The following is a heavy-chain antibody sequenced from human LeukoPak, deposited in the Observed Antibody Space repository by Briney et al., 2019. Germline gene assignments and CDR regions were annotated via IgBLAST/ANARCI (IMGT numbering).Heavy chain of an antibody. CDR2: IYPGDSDT. V-gene: IGHV5-51*01. CDR1: GYSFTSYW. D-gene: IGHD2-15*01. CDR3: ARLTSIKYCSGGSCFTGDYFDY. J-gene: IGHJ4*02. Sequence: GESLKISCKGSGYSFTSYWIGWVRQMPGKGLEWMGIIYPGDSDTRYSPSFQGQVTISADKSISTAYLQWSSLKASDTAMYYCARLTSIKYCSGGSCFTGDYFDYWGQGTLVTVSS.